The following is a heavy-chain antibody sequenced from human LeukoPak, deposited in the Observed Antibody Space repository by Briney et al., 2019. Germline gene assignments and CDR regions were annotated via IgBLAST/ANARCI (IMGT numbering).Heavy chain of an antibody. CDR2: IIPMFGTA. D-gene: IGHD6-6*01. CDR1: GGTFSSYV. J-gene: IGHJ5*02. V-gene: IGHV1-69*06. CDR3: ARLITARPPYYFDP. Sequence: SVKVSCKASGGTFSSYVINWVRQAPGQGLEWMGKIIPMFGTAYYAQEFQGRVTITADKSTSTAYMELSSLRSEDTALYYCARLITARPPYYFDPWGQGTLVTVSS.